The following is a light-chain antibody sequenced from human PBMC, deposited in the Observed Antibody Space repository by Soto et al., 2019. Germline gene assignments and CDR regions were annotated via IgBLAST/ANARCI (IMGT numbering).Light chain of an antibody. V-gene: IGLV1-47*02. J-gene: IGLJ2*01. CDR3: SAWDDSLSAVV. Sequence: QSVLTQPPSASGTPGQRVTISCSGSTSNIGNNYVYWYQQLPRTAPKLLIYNSDQRPSGVPDRFSGSKSGTSASLAISGLRSDDEADYYCSAWDDSLSAVVFGGGTKLTVL. CDR2: NSD. CDR1: TSNIGNNY.